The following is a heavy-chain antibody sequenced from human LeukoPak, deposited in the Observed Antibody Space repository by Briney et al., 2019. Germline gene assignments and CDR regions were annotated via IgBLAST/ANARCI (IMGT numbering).Heavy chain of an antibody. D-gene: IGHD3-10*01. J-gene: IGHJ5*02. CDR3: ARHMVRGKWFDP. CDR1: GGSFSGYY. Sequence: SETLSLTCAVYGGSFSGYYWSWIRQPPGKGLEWIGEINHSGSTNYNPSLKSRVTISVDTSKNQFSLKLSSVTAADTAVYYCARHMVRGKWFDPWGQGTLVTVSS. CDR2: INHSGST. V-gene: IGHV4-34*01.